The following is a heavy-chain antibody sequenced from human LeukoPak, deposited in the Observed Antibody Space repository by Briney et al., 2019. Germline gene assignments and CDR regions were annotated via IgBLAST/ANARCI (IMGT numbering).Heavy chain of an antibody. D-gene: IGHD5-12*01. Sequence: ASVKVSCKASGYTYTSYGISWVRQAPGQGLEWMGWISAYNRNTNYAQKLQGRVTLTTDTSTSTAYMELRSLRSDDTAVYYCVRDQSSGYDSFDYWGQGTLVTVSS. CDR1: GYTYTSYG. CDR3: VRDQSSGYDSFDY. CDR2: ISAYNRNT. V-gene: IGHV1-18*01. J-gene: IGHJ4*02.